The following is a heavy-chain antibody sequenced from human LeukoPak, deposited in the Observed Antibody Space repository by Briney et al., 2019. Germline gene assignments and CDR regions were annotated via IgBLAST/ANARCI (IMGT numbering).Heavy chain of an antibody. J-gene: IGHJ3*02. D-gene: IGHD1-26*01. CDR2: INPNSGGT. V-gene: IGHV1-2*02. CDR3: ASSEISGVEWELLYAFDI. CDR1: GYTFTGYY. Sequence: ASVKVSCKASGYTFTGYYMHWVRQAPGQGLEWMGWINPNSGGTNYAQKFQGRVTMTRDTSISTAYMELSRLRSDDTAVYYCASSEISGVEWELLYAFDIWGQGTMVTVSS.